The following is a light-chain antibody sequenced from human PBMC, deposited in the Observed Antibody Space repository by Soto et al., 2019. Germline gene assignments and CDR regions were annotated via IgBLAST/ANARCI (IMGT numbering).Light chain of an antibody. CDR3: SSYTNNNTRV. Sequence: QSVLTQPASVSGSPGQSITISCTGTSSDVGGYNYVSWYQQHPGKAPKLMIYEVSNRPSGVSNRFSGSKSGNTASLRISGLQAEDEADYYCSSYTNNNTRVFGGGTKLTVL. CDR2: EVS. J-gene: IGLJ3*02. CDR1: SSDVGGYNY. V-gene: IGLV2-14*01.